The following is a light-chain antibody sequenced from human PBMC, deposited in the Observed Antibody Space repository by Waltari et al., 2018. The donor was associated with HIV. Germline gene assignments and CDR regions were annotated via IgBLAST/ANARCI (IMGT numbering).Light chain of an antibody. CDR2: WAS. CDR1: HSVLYSSKNKNY. Sequence: DFVMTQSSDSLAVSLCESAHVSCKSSHSVLYSSKNKNYLAWYQQKPGQPPKLLIYWASTRESGVPDRFSGSGSGTDFTLTISSLQAEDVAVYYCQQYYGTPPTFGQGTKVEIK. J-gene: IGKJ1*01. CDR3: QQYYGTPPT. V-gene: IGKV4-1*01.